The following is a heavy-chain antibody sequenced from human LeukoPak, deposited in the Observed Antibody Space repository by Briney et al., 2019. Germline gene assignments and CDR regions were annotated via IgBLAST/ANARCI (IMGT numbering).Heavy chain of an antibody. D-gene: IGHD6-13*01. Sequence: ASVTVSCKASGYTFTSYGISWVRQAPGQGLEWMGWISAYNGNTNYAQKLQGRVTMTTDTSTSTAYMELRGLRSDDTAVYYCARDLGGIAAAGTWFDPWGQGTLVTVSS. CDR1: GYTFTSYG. V-gene: IGHV1-18*01. J-gene: IGHJ5*02. CDR2: ISAYNGNT. CDR3: ARDLGGIAAAGTWFDP.